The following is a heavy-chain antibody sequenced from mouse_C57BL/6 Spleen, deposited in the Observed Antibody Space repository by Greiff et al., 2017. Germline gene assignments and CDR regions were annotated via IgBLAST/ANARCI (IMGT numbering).Heavy chain of an antibody. Sequence: QVQLQQSGPELVKPGASVKISCKASGYAFSSSWMNWVKQRPGKGLEWIGRIYPGDGDTNYNGKFKGKATLTADKSSSTAYMQLSSLTSEDSAVYFCARWIYDYDVPFDYWGQGTTLTVSS. V-gene: IGHV1-82*01. CDR1: GYAFSSSW. CDR3: ARWIYDYDVPFDY. J-gene: IGHJ2*01. CDR2: IYPGDGDT. D-gene: IGHD2-4*01.